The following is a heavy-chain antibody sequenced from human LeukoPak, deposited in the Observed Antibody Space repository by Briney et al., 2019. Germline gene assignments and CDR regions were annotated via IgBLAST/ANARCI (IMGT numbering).Heavy chain of an antibody. D-gene: IGHD6-25*01. CDR3: ANIASANYLSDY. Sequence: AGGSLRLSCAASGFTFSDYYMSWIRQAPGKGLEWVSYISSSGSTKYYVDSVKGRFTISRDNSKNTLYLQMNSLRAEDTAVYYCANIASANYLSDYWGQGTLVTVSS. CDR2: ISSSGSTK. J-gene: IGHJ4*02. V-gene: IGHV3-11*01. CDR1: GFTFSDYY.